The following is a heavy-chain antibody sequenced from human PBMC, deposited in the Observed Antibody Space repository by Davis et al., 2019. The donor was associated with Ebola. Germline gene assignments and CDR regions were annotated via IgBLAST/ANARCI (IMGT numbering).Heavy chain of an antibody. V-gene: IGHV1-3*01. D-gene: IGHD1-26*01. J-gene: IGHJ4*02. CDR1: GYTFTSYA. Sequence: ASVKVSCKASGYTFTSYAMHWVRQAPGQRLEWMGWINAGNGNTKYSQKFQGRVTITRDTSASTAYMELSSLRSEDTAVYYCAREALRSGSYWVWFAYWGQGTLVTVSS. CDR3: AREALRSGSYWVWFAY. CDR2: INAGNGNT.